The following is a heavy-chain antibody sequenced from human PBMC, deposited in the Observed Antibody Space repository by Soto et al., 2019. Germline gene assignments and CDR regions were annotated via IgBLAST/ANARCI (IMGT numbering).Heavy chain of an antibody. CDR3: AKMTTRRFDY. CDR2: ISGSGLST. Sequence: GGSLRLSCAASGFTFSSYAMSWVRHAPGQGLEWVSGISGSGLSTNYADSVKCRFTISRDNSKNTLYLQMNSLRAEDTAVYYCAKMTTRRFDYWGQGTLVTVSS. D-gene: IGHD4-17*01. CDR1: GFTFSSYA. J-gene: IGHJ4*02. V-gene: IGHV3-23*01.